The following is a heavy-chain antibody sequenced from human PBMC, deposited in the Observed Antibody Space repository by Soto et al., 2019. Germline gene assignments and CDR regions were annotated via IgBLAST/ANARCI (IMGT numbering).Heavy chain of an antibody. CDR2: IYYSGST. J-gene: IGHJ4*02. D-gene: IGHD1-26*01. CDR1: GRSISSGGYY. V-gene: IGHV4-31*03. Sequence: QVQLQESGPGLVKPSQTLSLTCTVSGRSISSGGYYWSWIRQHPGKGLEWIGYIYYSGSTYYNPSLKSRVTISVDTSKNQFSLKLSSVTAADTAVYYCARRHSGSYAQFDYWGQGTLVTVSS. CDR3: ARRHSGSYAQFDY.